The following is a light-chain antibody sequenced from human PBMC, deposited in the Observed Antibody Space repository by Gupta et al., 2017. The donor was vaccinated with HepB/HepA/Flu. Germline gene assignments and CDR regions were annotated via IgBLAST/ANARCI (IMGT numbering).Light chain of an antibody. Sequence: SYELTQPPSVSVSPGQPARIPCSGDALPKQYAYWYQQKPGQAPVLVIYKDSARPSGIPERFSGSSSGTTVTLTISGVQAEDEADYYCQSADSSGTYSVVFGGGTKLTVL. V-gene: IGLV3-25*03. CDR1: ALPKQY. J-gene: IGLJ2*01. CDR2: KDS. CDR3: QSADSSGTYSVV.